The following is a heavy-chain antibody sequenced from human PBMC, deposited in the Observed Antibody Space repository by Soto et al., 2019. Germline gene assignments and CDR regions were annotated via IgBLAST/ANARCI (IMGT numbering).Heavy chain of an antibody. V-gene: IGHV1-3*01. D-gene: IGHD3-22*01. CDR1: GYGLTVAG. Sequence: KVSRKSAGYGLTVAGGRWRLLTTGQSLEWMGWINAGNGNTKYSQRFQGRVTITSDTSTSTAYMELRSLRFDDTAVYYCAREYCDSRRCYDPDYWGQGTLVTVSS. CDR2: INAGNGNT. J-gene: IGHJ4*02. CDR3: AREYCDSRRCYDPDY.